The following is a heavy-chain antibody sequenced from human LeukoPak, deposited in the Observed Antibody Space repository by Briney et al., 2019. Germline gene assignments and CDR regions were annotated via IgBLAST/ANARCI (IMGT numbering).Heavy chain of an antibody. V-gene: IGHV4-39*07. CDR2: VYHSGST. J-gene: IGHJ4*02. CDR3: TRGNSIAAGAN. CDR1: GGSSSSSNYY. D-gene: IGHD6-13*01. Sequence: SETLSLTCNVSGGSSSSSNYYWGWIRQAPGSGLEWIGSVYHSGSTYDNPSLKSRVTISLDTSKNQSSLKVTSVTAADTAVYYCTRGNSIAAGANWGQGTLVTVSS.